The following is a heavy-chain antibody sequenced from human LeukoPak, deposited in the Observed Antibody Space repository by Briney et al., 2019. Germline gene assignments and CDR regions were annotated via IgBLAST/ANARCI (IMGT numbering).Heavy chain of an antibody. Sequence: ASVKVSCKASAYTFTTYGISWVRQAPGQGLEWMGWVSVYNGNTKYAPQFQGRVTMTTDTSTSTAYMELRSLRSDDTAVYYCARSDIYSFDYWGQGTLVTVSS. CDR2: VSVYNGNT. J-gene: IGHJ4*02. D-gene: IGHD3-9*01. V-gene: IGHV1-18*01. CDR3: ARSDIYSFDY. CDR1: AYTFTTYG.